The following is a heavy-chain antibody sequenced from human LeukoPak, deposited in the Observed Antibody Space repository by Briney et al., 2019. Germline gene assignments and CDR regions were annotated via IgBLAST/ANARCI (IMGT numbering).Heavy chain of an antibody. CDR3: AKDWRKGNWFDP. D-gene: IGHD1-14*01. CDR2: IRYDGSNK. J-gene: IGHJ5*02. CDR1: GFTFSSYG. V-gene: IGHV3-30*02. Sequence: GGSLRLSFAASGFTFSSYGMHWVRQAPGKGLEWVAFIRYDGSNKYYADSVKGRFTISRDNSKNTLYLQMNSLRAEDTAVYYCAKDWRKGNWFDPWGQGTLVTVSS.